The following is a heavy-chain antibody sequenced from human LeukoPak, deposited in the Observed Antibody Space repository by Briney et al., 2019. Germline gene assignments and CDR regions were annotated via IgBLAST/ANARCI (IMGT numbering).Heavy chain of an antibody. CDR2: IKQDGSEK. CDR3: ARVGGVVVPAAYCYYYYGMDV. CDR1: GFTFSSYW. Sequence: PGGSLRLSCAASGFTFSSYWMSWVRQAPGKGLEWVASIKQDGSEKYYVDSVKGRFTISRDNAKNSLYLQMNSLRAEDTAVYYCARVGGVVVPAAYCYYYYGMDVWGQGTTVTVSS. D-gene: IGHD2-2*01. V-gene: IGHV3-7*01. J-gene: IGHJ6*02.